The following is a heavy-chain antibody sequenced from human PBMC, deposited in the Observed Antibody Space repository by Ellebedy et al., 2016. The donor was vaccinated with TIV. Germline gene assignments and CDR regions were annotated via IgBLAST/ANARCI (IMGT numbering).Heavy chain of an antibody. CDR1: GFTFSSNT. CDR3: ARAPTRWTSGVSYADYFQE. D-gene: IGHD3-10*01. Sequence: GESLKISCAASGFTFSSNTLHWVRQARQAPGQGLEWVAVISNDGSYKYYADSVQGRFTISRDNSNNTLYLQMNSLRGDDTAVYYCARAPTRWTSGVSYADYFQEWGQGTLVTVSS. V-gene: IGHV3-30-3*01. CDR2: ISNDGSYK. J-gene: IGHJ1*01.